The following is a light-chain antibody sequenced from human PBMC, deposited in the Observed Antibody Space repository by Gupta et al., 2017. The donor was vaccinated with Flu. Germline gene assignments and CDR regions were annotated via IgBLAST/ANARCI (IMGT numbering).Light chain of an antibody. Sequence: EIVLTQSPVTLSLSPGERAIPSCRASQSVSGYLVWYQQKPGQSPRLLMYTESNRATGIPARFSGSGSGTDFTLTISSLEPEDFTVYYCQQRSYWAQTSRQGTRVEI. V-gene: IGKV3-11*01. CDR2: TES. CDR3: QQRSYWAQT. J-gene: IGKJ1*01. CDR1: QSVSGY.